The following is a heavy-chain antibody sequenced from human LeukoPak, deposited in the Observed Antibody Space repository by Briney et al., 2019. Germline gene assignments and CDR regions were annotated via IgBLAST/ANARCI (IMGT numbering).Heavy chain of an antibody. J-gene: IGHJ4*02. CDR2: IYYSGST. Sequence: SETLSLTCTVSGGSISSYYWSWIRQPPGKGLEWIGYIYYSGSTNYNPSLKSRVTISVDTSKNQFSLKLSSVTAADTAVYYCARALLGPYYFDYWGQGTLVTVSS. V-gene: IGHV4-59*01. CDR1: GGSISSYY. CDR3: ARALLGPYYFDY.